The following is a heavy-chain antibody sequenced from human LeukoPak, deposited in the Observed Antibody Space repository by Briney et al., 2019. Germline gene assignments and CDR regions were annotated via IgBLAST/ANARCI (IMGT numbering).Heavy chain of an antibody. Sequence: SQTLSLTCTVSGGALSSGGYYWTWIRQPPGKGLEWIGNIYHSGTPYYNPSLKSRVTMSVDTSKNQFSLKLSSVTAADTAVYYCARDAGLYYDFWSGRGYFDYWGQGTLVTVSS. D-gene: IGHD3-3*01. CDR1: GGALSSGGYY. CDR2: IYHSGTP. V-gene: IGHV4-30-2*01. CDR3: ARDAGLYYDFWSGRGYFDY. J-gene: IGHJ4*02.